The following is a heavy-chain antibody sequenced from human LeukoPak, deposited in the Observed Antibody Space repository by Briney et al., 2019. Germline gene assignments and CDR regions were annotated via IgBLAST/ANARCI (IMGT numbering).Heavy chain of an antibody. CDR1: GFTFSSYG. CDR3: ATVDLYGRSCYYYRTGFDY. D-gene: IGHD3-22*01. Sequence: PGRSLRLSCAASGFTFSSYGMHWVRQAPGKGLEWVAVISYDGSNKYYADSVKGRFTISRDNSKNTLYLQMNSLRAEDTAVYYCATVDLYGRSCYYYRTGFDYWGQGTLVTVSS. V-gene: IGHV3-30*03. CDR2: ISYDGSNK. J-gene: IGHJ4*02.